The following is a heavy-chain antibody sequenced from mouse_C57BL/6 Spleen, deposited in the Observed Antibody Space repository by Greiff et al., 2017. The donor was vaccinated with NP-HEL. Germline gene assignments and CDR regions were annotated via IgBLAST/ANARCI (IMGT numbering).Heavy chain of an antibody. V-gene: IGHV1-76*01. Sequence: VQLVESGAELVRPGASVKLSCKASGYTFTDYYINWVKQRPGQGLEWIARIYPGSGNTYYNEKFKGKATLTAEKSSSTAYMQLSSLTSEDSAVYVCARSRWDYWGQGTTLTVSS. CDR3: ARSRWDY. CDR2: IYPGSGNT. J-gene: IGHJ2*01. CDR1: GYTFTDYY.